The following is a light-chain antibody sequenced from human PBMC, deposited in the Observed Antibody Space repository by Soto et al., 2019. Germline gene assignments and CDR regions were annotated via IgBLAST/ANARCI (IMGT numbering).Light chain of an antibody. V-gene: IGKV3-15*01. J-gene: IGKJ1*01. Sequence: EIVMTQSPATLSVSPGERATLSCRASQSVSTNLAWYHQKPGQAPRLLIYGASTRATGIPARFSGSGSGTQFTLTITSLQSEDFGTYYCQQYNAWPGTFGQGTKVDIK. CDR3: QQYNAWPGT. CDR2: GAS. CDR1: QSVSTN.